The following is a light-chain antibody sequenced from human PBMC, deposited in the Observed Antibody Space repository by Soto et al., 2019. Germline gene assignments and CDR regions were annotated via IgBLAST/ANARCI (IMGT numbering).Light chain of an antibody. CDR2: KNN. CDR3: AAWDDSLSVGW. J-gene: IGLJ3*02. V-gene: IGLV1-47*01. CDR1: SSNIGANS. Sequence: QSVLTQPPSASGTPGQRVTISCSGSSSNIGANSVYWYQQLPGTAPKLLIYKNNQRPSGVPDRFSGSKSGTSASLAISGLRSEDEADYYCAAWDDSLSVGWFGGGTQLTVL.